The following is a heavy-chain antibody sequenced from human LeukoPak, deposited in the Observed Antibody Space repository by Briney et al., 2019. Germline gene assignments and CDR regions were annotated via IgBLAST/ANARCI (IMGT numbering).Heavy chain of an antibody. V-gene: IGHV3-48*03. J-gene: IGHJ4*02. D-gene: IGHD1-14*01. CDR2: ISSSGSTI. CDR3: ARNRRDFDY. Sequence: GGSLRLSCAASGFTFSSYEMNWVRQAPGKGLEWVSYISSSGSTIYYADSVKGRFTISRDNAKDSLYLQMNSLRAEDTAVYYCARNRRDFDYWGQGTLVTVSS. CDR1: GFTFSSYE.